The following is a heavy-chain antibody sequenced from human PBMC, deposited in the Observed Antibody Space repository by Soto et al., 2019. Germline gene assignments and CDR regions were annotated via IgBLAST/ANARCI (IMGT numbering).Heavy chain of an antibody. Sequence: PGGSLRLSCAASGFTFSSYWMSWVRQAPGKGLEWVANIRQDGGGKYYVDSVNGRFTIFRDNDMNSLYLQMNGLRSEGTAVYYCAVGQFLEWLLIDYWGQGTLVTVSS. CDR2: IRQDGGGK. V-gene: IGHV3-7*03. D-gene: IGHD3-3*01. J-gene: IGHJ4*02. CDR3: AVGQFLEWLLIDY. CDR1: GFTFSSYW.